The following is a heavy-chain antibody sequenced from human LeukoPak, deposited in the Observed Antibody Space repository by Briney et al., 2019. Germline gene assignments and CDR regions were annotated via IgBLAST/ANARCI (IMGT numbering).Heavy chain of an antibody. CDR1: GGTFSSYA. Sequence: ASVTVSCTASGGTFSSYAISWVRQAPGQGLEWMGRIIPILGIANYAQKFQGRVTITADKSTSTAYMELSSLRSEDTAVYYCARDRIAAAGNYYYGMDVWGQGTTVTVSS. J-gene: IGHJ6*02. D-gene: IGHD6-13*01. CDR3: ARDRIAAAGNYYYGMDV. CDR2: IIPILGIA. V-gene: IGHV1-69*04.